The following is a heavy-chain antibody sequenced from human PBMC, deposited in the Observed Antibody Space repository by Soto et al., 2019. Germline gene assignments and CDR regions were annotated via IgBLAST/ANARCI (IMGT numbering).Heavy chain of an antibody. J-gene: IGHJ4*02. D-gene: IGHD5-12*01. Sequence: QVQLQQWGAGLLKPSETLSLNCAVNGGSLSGYYWSWIRQPPGKGLEWIGEIKDGGRTNYSPSLKSRATISSYTANHQFSLRLYSVTAADTGVYYCARGQEGVVATHWDQGTLVTVSS. CDR1: GGSLSGYY. V-gene: IGHV4-34*01. CDR2: IKDGGRT. CDR3: ARGQEGVVATH.